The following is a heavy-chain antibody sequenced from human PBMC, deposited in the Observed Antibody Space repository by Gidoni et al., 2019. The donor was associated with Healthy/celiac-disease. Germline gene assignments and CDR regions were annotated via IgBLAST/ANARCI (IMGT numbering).Heavy chain of an antibody. J-gene: IGHJ6*02. CDR2: IKSKTDGGTT. Sequence: EVQLVESGGGLVKPGGSLRLSCAASGFTFSNAWMSWVRQAPGKGLEWVGRIKSKTDGGTTDYAAPVKGRFTISRDDSKNTLYLQMNSLKTEDTAVYYCTTREDSGYPVWSNYYGMDVWGQGTTVTVSS. V-gene: IGHV3-15*01. CDR1: GFTFSNAW. D-gene: IGHD5-12*01. CDR3: TTREDSGYPVWSNYYGMDV.